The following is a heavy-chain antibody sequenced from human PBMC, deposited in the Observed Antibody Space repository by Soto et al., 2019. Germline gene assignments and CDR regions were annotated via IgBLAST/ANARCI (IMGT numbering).Heavy chain of an antibody. CDR3: ARDSADIVVVPAADYYYYGMDV. CDR1: GYTFTSYG. J-gene: IGHJ6*02. D-gene: IGHD2-2*01. Sequence: QVQLVQSGAEVKKPGASVKVSCKASGYTFTSYGISWVRQAPGQRLEWMGWISAYNGNTNYAQKLQGRVTTTTDTSTSTAYMELRSLRSDDTAVYYCARDSADIVVVPAADYYYYGMDVWGQGTTVTVSS. CDR2: ISAYNGNT. V-gene: IGHV1-18*01.